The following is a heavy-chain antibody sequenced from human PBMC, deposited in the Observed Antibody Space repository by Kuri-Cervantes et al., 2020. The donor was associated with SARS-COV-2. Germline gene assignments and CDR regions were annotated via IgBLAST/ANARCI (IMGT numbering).Heavy chain of an antibody. CDR1: GSTFSSYG. D-gene: IGHD2-21*01. CDR3: AKDRVGVQDF. V-gene: IGHV3-30*18. J-gene: IGHJ4*02. CDR2: ISYDGSNK. Sequence: GGSLRLSCAASGSTFSSYGMHWVRQAPGKGLEWVAVISYDGSNKYYADSVKGRFTISRDNSKNTLYLQMNSLRVEDTAMYYCAKDRVGVQDFWGQGTLVTVSS.